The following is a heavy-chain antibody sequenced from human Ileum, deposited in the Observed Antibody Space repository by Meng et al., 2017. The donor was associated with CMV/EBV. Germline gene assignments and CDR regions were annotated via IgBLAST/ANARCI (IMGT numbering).Heavy chain of an antibody. CDR2: INHSGST. CDR1: GGSISRSFYY. V-gene: IGHV4-39*07. D-gene: IGHD1-26*01. Sequence: SETLSLTCTVSGGSISRSFYYWSWIRQPPGKGLEWIGEINHSGSTNYNPSLKSRVTISVDTSKNQFSLKLSSVTAADTAVYYCARSRGSAIRYYYYGMDVWGQGTTVTVSS. CDR3: ARSRGSAIRYYYYGMDV. J-gene: IGHJ6*02.